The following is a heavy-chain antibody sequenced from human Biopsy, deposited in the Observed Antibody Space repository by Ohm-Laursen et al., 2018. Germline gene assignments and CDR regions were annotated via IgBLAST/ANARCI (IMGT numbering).Heavy chain of an antibody. CDR3: VRGVDYYDPYHYYALDV. V-gene: IGHV4-34*01. J-gene: IGHJ6*02. Sequence: SQTLSLTCTVYGESFNGYYWSWIRQTPGKGLEWIGEINHGGRTNYNPSLKSRVTISVDTSKNQFFLKVRSVTAADTAVYYCVRGVDYYDPYHYYALDVWGQGTTVTVSS. D-gene: IGHD3-22*01. CDR2: INHGGRT. CDR1: GESFNGYY.